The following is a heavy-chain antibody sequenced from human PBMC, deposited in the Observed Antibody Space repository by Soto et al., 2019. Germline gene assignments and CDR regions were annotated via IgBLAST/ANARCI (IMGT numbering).Heavy chain of an antibody. D-gene: IGHD3-3*01. V-gene: IGHV3-15*01. J-gene: IGHJ5*02. CDR2: IKSKTDGGTT. CDR1: GFTFSNAL. Sequence: GGSLRLSCAAFGFTFSNALMSWVRQAPGKGLEWVGRIKSKTDGGTTDYAAPVKGRFTISRDDSKNTLYLQMNSLKTEDTAVYYCTTGLTIFGVVIDPWGQGTLVTVSS. CDR3: TTGLTIFGVVIDP.